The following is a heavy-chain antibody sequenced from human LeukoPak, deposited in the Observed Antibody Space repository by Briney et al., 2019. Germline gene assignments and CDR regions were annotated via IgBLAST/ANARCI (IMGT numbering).Heavy chain of an antibody. CDR2: INTNTGNP. CDR1: GYTFTNKA. Sequence: VASVKVSCKASGYTFTNKAMNWVRQAPGQGLEWMGWINTNTGNPTYAQGFTGRFVFSLDTSVSTAYLQISSLKAEDTAVYYCAKDTDGSGSYPDYWGQGTLVTVSS. D-gene: IGHD3-10*01. V-gene: IGHV7-4-1*02. J-gene: IGHJ4*02. CDR3: AKDTDGSGSYPDY.